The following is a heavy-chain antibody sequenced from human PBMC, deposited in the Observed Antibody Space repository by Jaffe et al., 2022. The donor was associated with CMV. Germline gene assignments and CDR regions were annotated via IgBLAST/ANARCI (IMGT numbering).Heavy chain of an antibody. Sequence: EVQLVESGGGLVKPGRSLRLSCTASGFTFGDYAMSWFRQAPGKGLEWVGFIRSKAYGGTTEYAASVKGRFTISRDDSKSIAYLQMNSLKTEDTAVYYCTREFYGDSASPPVLDYWGQGTLVTVSS. CDR3: TREFYGDSASPPVLDY. J-gene: IGHJ4*02. V-gene: IGHV3-49*05. CDR2: IRSKAYGGTT. D-gene: IGHD4-17*01. CDR1: GFTFGDYA.